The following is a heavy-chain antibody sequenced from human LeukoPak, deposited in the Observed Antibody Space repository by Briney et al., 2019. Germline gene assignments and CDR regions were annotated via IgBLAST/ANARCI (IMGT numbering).Heavy chain of an antibody. CDR3: ARARRATGPDY. V-gene: IGHV3-21*05. D-gene: IGHD4-11*01. CDR2: IGHISRDI. CDR1: GFTFNIYG. Sequence: GGSLRLSCAASGFTFNIYGINWVRQAPGKGLEWISYIGHISRDIYYADSVGGRFTVSRDNAKNSLFLQMNSLRVQDTAVYFCARARRATGPDYWGRGTLGTVAS. J-gene: IGHJ4*02.